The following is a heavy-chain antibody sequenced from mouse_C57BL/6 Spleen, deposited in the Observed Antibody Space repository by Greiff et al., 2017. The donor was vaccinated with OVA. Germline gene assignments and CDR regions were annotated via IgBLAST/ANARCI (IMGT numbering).Heavy chain of an antibody. D-gene: IGHD4-1*01. CDR2: IYYSGTI. J-gene: IGHJ4*01. CDR1: GISITTGNYR. CDR3: ARETGAYYYAMDY. V-gene: IGHV3-5*01. Sequence: EVQLQQSGPGLVKPSQTVFLTCTVTGISITTGNYRWSWIRQFPGNKLEWIGYIYYSGTITYNPSLTSRTTITRDTPKNQFFLEMNSLTAEDTATYYCARETGAYYYAMDYGGQGTSVTVSS.